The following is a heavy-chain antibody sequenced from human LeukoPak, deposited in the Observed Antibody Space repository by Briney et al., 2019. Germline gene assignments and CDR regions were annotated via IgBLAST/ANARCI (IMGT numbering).Heavy chain of an antibody. Sequence: PSETLSLTCTVSGGSISSYYWSWIRQPPGKGLEWIGYIYYSGSTNYNPSLKSRVTISVDTSKNQFSLKLSSVTAADTAVYYCARGSSSSWPDFDYWGQGTLVTVSS. D-gene: IGHD6-13*01. J-gene: IGHJ4*02. CDR3: ARGSSSSWPDFDY. CDR2: IYYSGST. CDR1: GGSISSYY. V-gene: IGHV4-59*01.